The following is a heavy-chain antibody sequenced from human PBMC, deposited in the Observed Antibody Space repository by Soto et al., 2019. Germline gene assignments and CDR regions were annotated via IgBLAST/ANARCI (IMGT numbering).Heavy chain of an antibody. CDR2: IYYSGST. Sequence: PSETLSLTCTVSGGSISSGGYYWSWIRQHPGKGLEWIGYIYYSGSTYYNPSLKSRVTISVDTSKNQFSLKLSSVTAADTAVYYCARGDYGDVNFDYWGQGTLVTVSS. CDR3: ARGDYGDVNFDY. CDR1: GGSISSGGYY. J-gene: IGHJ4*02. V-gene: IGHV4-31*03. D-gene: IGHD4-17*01.